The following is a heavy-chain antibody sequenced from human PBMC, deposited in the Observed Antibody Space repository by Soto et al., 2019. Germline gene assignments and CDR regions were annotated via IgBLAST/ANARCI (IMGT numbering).Heavy chain of an antibody. CDR2: ISSNSAYI. J-gene: IGHJ5*02. CDR3: TRDASRDSSARGWFDP. V-gene: IGHV3-21*01. D-gene: IGHD6-13*01. Sequence: PGGSLRLSCAAYGFTFRSFTMNWVRQAPGKGLEWVSTISSNSAYIYYTDALRGRFTISRDNAKSSLHLQMNSLRAEDTAVYYCTRDASRDSSARGWFDPWGPGTLVTVSS. CDR1: GFTFRSFT.